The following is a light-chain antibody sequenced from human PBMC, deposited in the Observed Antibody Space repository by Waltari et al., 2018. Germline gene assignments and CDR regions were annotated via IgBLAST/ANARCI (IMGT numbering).Light chain of an antibody. J-gene: IGKJ1*01. Sequence: EIVMTQSPDTLSVSPGERATLSCRASQSVASNLAWYQQKPGQAPRLLIYGASTRATGIPARFSGSGSGTEFTLTISSLQSEGFAFYYCQQYNNWPPWTFGQGTKVEI. CDR3: QQYNNWPPWT. V-gene: IGKV3-15*01. CDR1: QSVASN. CDR2: GAS.